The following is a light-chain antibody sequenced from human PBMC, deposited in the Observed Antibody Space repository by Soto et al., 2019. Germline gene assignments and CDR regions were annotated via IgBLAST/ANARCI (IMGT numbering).Light chain of an antibody. CDR2: GAS. CDR3: QQCGISPLS. CDR1: QSINNNY. J-gene: IGKJ3*01. Sequence: EIVLTQSPGTLYLSPGERATLSCRASQSINNNYLAWYQQKPGQAPRLLIYGASSRATCIPDGFSGSGSGTGFTLTTIRLKPEDFAVYYCQQCGISPLSFGTETQVEIK. V-gene: IGKV3-20*01.